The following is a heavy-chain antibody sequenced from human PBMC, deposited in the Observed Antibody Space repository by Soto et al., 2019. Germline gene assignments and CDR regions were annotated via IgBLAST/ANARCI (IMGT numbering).Heavy chain of an antibody. J-gene: IGHJ6*02. D-gene: IGHD3-10*01. CDR1: GFTFSSYD. CDR2: IGTAGDT. V-gene: IGHV3-13*01. CDR3: ARVAKTYYGSGTYVGYYGMDV. Sequence: GGSLRLSCAASGFTFSSYDMHWVRQATGKGLEWVSAIGTAGDTYYPGSVKGRFTISRENAKNSLYLQMNSLIAEDTAVYYCARVAKTYYGSGTYVGYYGMDVWGQGTTVTVSS.